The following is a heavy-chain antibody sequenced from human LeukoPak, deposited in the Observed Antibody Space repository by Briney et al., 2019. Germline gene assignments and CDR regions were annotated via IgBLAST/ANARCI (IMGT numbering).Heavy chain of an antibody. V-gene: IGHV4-31*03. Sequence: PSQTLSLTCSVSGGSISDDGYYWSWIRQFPGKGLEWIGHIYYGGTTEYNPSLKSRITISRGTSKTQFSLQLNSVTVADTAVYYCARGGATVTDHWGQGTLVTVSS. CDR1: GGSISDDGYY. CDR3: ARGGATVTDH. CDR2: IYYGGTT. D-gene: IGHD4-17*01. J-gene: IGHJ5*02.